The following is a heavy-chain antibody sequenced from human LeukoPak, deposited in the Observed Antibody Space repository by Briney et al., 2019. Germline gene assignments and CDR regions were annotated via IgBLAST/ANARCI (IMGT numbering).Heavy chain of an antibody. CDR2: IYTSGST. V-gene: IGHV4-4*07. D-gene: IGHD1-1*01. CDR1: GGSISSYY. Sequence: SETLSLTCTVSGGSISSYYWSWIRQPPGKGLEWIGRIYTSGSTNYNASLKSRVTLSLDTSKNQFSLKLTSVTAADTAVYYCARWITTQGTVDIWAQGTMVTVSS. J-gene: IGHJ3*02. CDR3: ARWITTQGTVDI.